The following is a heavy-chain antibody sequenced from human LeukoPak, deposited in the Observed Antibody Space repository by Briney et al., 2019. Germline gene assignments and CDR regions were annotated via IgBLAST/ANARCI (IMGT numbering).Heavy chain of an antibody. CDR3: AREVSEGFDF. CDR1: GFTFSGYS. J-gene: IGHJ4*02. CDR2: FGTRSTSI. D-gene: IGHD3-22*01. V-gene: IGHV3-21*01. Sequence: GGSLRLFCTASGFTFSGYSMNWIRQAPGKGLEWVSSFGTRSTSIYHAGSVKGRFAISRDNAKNSLYLQMNSLRAEDTALYYCAREVSEGFDFWGQGTLVTVSS.